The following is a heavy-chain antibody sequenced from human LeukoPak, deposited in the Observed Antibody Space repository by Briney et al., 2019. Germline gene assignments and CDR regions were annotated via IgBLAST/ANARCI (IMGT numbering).Heavy chain of an antibody. Sequence: GGSLRLSCAASGFTFSSYGMSWVRQAPGKGLEWVSSTRGSGGLTYYADSVKGRFTISRDKSKNTLSLQMNSLRAEDTAVYYCAKHGDIAVAVAGFDYWGQGTLVTVSS. J-gene: IGHJ4*02. CDR2: TRGSGGLT. D-gene: IGHD2-15*01. CDR3: AKHGDIAVAVAGFDY. CDR1: GFTFSSYG. V-gene: IGHV3-23*01.